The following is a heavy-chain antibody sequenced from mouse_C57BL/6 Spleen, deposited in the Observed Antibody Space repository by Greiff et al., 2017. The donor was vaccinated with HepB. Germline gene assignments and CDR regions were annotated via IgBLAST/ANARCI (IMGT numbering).Heavy chain of an antibody. V-gene: IGHV1-76*01. J-gene: IGHJ4*01. Sequence: QVQLKESGAELVRPGASVKLSCKASGYTFTDYYINWVKQRPGQGLEWIARIYPGSGNTYYNEKFKGKATLTAEKSSSTAYMQLSSLTSEDSAVYFCARSLLSYYAMDYWGQGTSVTVSS. CDR3: ARSLLSYYAMDY. D-gene: IGHD1-1*01. CDR2: IYPGSGNT. CDR1: GYTFTDYY.